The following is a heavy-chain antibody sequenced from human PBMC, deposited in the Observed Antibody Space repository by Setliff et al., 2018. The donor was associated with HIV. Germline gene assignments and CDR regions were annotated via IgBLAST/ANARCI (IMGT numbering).Heavy chain of an antibody. CDR3: ARPYYNFWSGYDSYYYYGMDV. Sequence: SETLSLTCTVSGDSITSGGYFWSWIRQHPGKGLEWIGHIYYSGSTYYNPSLKSRVTISVDTSKNQFSLKLSSVTAADTAVYYCARPYYNFWSGYDSYYYYGMDVWGQGTTVTVSS. J-gene: IGHJ6*02. CDR1: GDSITSGGYF. D-gene: IGHD3-3*01. V-gene: IGHV4-31*03. CDR2: IYYSGST.